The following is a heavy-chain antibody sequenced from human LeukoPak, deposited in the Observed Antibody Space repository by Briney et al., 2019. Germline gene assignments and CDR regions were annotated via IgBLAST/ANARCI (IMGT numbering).Heavy chain of an antibody. Sequence: GALRLSCAASGFPFSSYGMNWVRQAPGEGLEWVSSISTSSTYIYYADSVKGRFTISRDNAKNSLYLQMNSLRAEDTAVYYCAGSADSGSYWGDYYYGMDAWGQGTTVTVSS. V-gene: IGHV3-21*01. CDR3: AGSADSGSYWGDYYYGMDA. CDR1: GFPFSSYG. CDR2: ISTSSTYI. J-gene: IGHJ6*02. D-gene: IGHD1-26*01.